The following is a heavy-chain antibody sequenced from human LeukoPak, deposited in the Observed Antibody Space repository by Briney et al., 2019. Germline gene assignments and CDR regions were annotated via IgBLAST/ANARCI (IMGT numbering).Heavy chain of an antibody. V-gene: IGHV4-30-2*01. CDR1: GGSISSGGYS. CDR3: ARLRRPYYFDY. Sequence: PSGTLSLTCAVSGGSISSGGYSWSWIRQPPGKGLEWIGYIYHSGSTYYNPSLKSRVTISVDRSKNQFSLKLSSVTAADTAVYYCARLRRPYYFDYWGQGTLVTVSS. CDR2: IYHSGST. J-gene: IGHJ4*02. D-gene: IGHD3-3*01.